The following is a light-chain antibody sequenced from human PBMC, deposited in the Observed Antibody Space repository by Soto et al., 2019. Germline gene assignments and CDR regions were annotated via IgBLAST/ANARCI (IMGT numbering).Light chain of an antibody. CDR1: QSISCW. Sequence: DIQMTQSPSTLSASVGDRVTITCRASQSISCWLAWYQQKPGKAPKLMIYDASSLESGVQSRFSGSGSGTEFARTISSLQHDDFASYYCQQYNSYPWTFGQGTKGEIK. V-gene: IGKV1-5*01. J-gene: IGKJ1*01. CDR2: DAS. CDR3: QQYNSYPWT.